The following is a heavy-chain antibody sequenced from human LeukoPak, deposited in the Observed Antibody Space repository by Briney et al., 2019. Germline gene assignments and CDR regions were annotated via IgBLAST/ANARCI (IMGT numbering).Heavy chain of an antibody. V-gene: IGHV1-69*13. Sequence: SVKVSCKASGGTFISYAISWVRQAPGQGLEWMGGIIPIFGTTNYAQKFLGRVTITADESTSTAYMELSSLRSEDTAVYYCARESWSASGYDLDPQDYWGQGTLVTVSS. CDR3: ARESWSASGYDLDPQDY. CDR1: GGTFISYA. CDR2: IIPIFGTT. D-gene: IGHD5-12*01. J-gene: IGHJ4*02.